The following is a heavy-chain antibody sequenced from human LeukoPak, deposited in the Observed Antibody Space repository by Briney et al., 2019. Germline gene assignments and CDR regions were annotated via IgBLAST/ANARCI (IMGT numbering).Heavy chain of an antibody. D-gene: IGHD6-13*01. CDR3: AREGYSSSWYLGY. J-gene: IGHJ4*02. V-gene: IGHV1-2*02. Sequence: GASVKVSCKATGYTFTGYYMHWVRQAPGQGLEWMGWINPNSGGTNYAQKFQGRVTMTRDTSISTAYMELRSLRSDDTAVYYCAREGYSSSWYLGYWGQGTLVTVSS. CDR2: INPNSGGT. CDR1: GYTFTGYY.